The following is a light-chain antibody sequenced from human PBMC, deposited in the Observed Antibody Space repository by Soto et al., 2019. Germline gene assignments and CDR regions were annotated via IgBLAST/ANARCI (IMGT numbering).Light chain of an antibody. V-gene: IGKV3-15*01. CDR3: QQYGSFPAT. J-gene: IGKJ1*01. Sequence: EIVLTQSPATLSVFPGEKATLSCGASQSVSNNLAWYHQKPGQAPRPLIYGASTRATGVPARFSGSGSGTEFTLTISSLQSEDSAIYYCQQYGSFPATFGQGTKVEI. CDR1: QSVSNN. CDR2: GAS.